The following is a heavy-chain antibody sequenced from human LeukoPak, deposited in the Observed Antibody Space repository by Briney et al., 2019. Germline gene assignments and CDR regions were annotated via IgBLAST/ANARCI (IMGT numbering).Heavy chain of an antibody. CDR1: GFTFSSHR. CDR2: IKDDGSHT. V-gene: IGHV3-74*01. Sequence: GGSLRLSCAASGFTFSSHRMHWVRLAPGKGLVWVSRIKDDGSHTNYADSVKGRFTISRDNAKNTLSLQMNSLRAEDTAVYYCARGSGIITGIDEWGQGTLVTVSS. D-gene: IGHD6-25*01. J-gene: IGHJ4*02. CDR3: ARGSGIITGIDE.